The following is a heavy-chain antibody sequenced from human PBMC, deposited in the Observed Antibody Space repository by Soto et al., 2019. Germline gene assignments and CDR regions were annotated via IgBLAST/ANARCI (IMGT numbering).Heavy chain of an antibody. V-gene: IGHV4-34*01. Sequence: SETLSLTCAVYGGSFSGYYWSWIRQPPGKGLEWIGEINHSGSTNYNPSLKSRVTISVDTSKNQFSLKLSSVTAADTAVYYCARIYYLRPDYRSGSNWFDPWGQGTLVTVSS. CDR3: ARIYYLRPDYRSGSNWFDP. CDR1: GGSFSGYY. CDR2: INHSGST. J-gene: IGHJ5*02. D-gene: IGHD4-4*01.